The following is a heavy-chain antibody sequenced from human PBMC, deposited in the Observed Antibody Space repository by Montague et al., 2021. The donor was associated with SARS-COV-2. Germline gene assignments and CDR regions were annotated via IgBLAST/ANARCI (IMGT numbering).Heavy chain of an antibody. V-gene: IGHV4-59*08. D-gene: IGHD5-18*01. CDR2: IYYSGST. J-gene: IGHJ3*02. CDR1: GGSISSYY. CDR3: ARLERGYSYAQSAFDI. Sequence: SETLSLTCTVSGGSISSYYWSWIRQPPGKGLEWIGYIYYSGSTNYNPSLKSRVTISVDTSKNQFSLKLSSVTAADTAVYYCARLERGYSYAQSAFDIWGQGTMVTVSS.